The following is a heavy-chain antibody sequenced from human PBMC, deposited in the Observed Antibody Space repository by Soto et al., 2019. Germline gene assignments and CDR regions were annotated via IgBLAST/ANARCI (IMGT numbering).Heavy chain of an antibody. D-gene: IGHD1-1*01. CDR1: GGSFSGYY. V-gene: IGHV4-34*01. Sequence: QVQLQQWGAGLLKPSETLSLTCAVYGGSFSGYYWSWIRQPPGKGLEWIGEINHSGSTNYNPSLKTRVTISVDTSKNQFSLKLSSVTAVDTAVYYCVGAGVEDDPYNWFDPWGQGTLVTVSS. J-gene: IGHJ5*02. CDR2: INHSGST. CDR3: VGAGVEDDPYNWFDP.